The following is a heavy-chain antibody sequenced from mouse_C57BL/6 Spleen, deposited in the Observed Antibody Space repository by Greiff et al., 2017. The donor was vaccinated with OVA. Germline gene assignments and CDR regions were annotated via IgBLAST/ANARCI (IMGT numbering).Heavy chain of an antibody. CDR3: ARPDYYGSSPAWFAY. CDR1: GYTFTSYW. J-gene: IGHJ3*01. V-gene: IGHV1-69*01. Sequence: VQLKQPGAELVMPGASVKLSCKASGYTFTSYWMHWVKQRPGQGLEWIGEIDPSDSYTNYNQKFKGKSTLTVDKSSSTAYMQLSSLTSEDSAVYYCARPDYYGSSPAWFAYWGQGTLVTVSA. D-gene: IGHD1-1*01. CDR2: IDPSDSYT.